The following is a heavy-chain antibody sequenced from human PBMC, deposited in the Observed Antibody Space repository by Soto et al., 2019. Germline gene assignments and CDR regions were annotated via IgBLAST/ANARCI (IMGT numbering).Heavy chain of an antibody. CDR1: GFTFSSYE. D-gene: IGHD3-22*01. Sequence: GDTLRLSFQSSGFTFSSYEMNWLRQAPGTGLEWVSYISSTSSVMYYADSVNGRFTISRDNAKNSLYLQMNSLRAEDTAVYFCAREADEDYESHGYCPFDDWGHGTRVTVYS. J-gene: IGHJ4*01. CDR3: AREADEDYESHGYCPFDD. V-gene: IGHV3-48*03. CDR2: ISSTSSVM.